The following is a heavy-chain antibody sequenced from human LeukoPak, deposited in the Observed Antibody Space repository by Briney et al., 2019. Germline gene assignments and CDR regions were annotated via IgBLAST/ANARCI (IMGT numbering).Heavy chain of an antibody. J-gene: IGHJ6*02. CDR2: IYYSGST. D-gene: IGHD5-12*01. V-gene: IGHV4-31*03. CDR1: GGSISSGGYY. CDR3: ARGLWLRQNYYYYGMDV. Sequence: SETLSLTCTVSGGSISSGGYYWSWIRQHPGKGLEWIGYIYYSGSTYYNPSLKSRVTISVDTSKNQFSLKLSSVTAADTAVYYCARGLWLRQNYYYYGMDVWGQGTTVTVSS.